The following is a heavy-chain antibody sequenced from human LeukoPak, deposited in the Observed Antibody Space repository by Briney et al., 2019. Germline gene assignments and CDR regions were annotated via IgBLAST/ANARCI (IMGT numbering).Heavy chain of an antibody. J-gene: IGHJ4*02. CDR2: ISSGGST. CDR1: GASISSSY. D-gene: IGHD6-19*01. Sequence: SETLSLTCTVSGASISSSYRTWIRQPAGGGLEWIGRISSGGSTTYNPSFRSRVTMPLDTSKKQFSLNLTSVTAADTAVYYCARTDSSGWYVFDYWGQGTLVTVSS. V-gene: IGHV4-4*07. CDR3: ARTDSSGWYVFDY.